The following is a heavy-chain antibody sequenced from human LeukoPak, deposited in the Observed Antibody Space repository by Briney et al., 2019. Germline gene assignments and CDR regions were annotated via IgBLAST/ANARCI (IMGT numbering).Heavy chain of an antibody. CDR1: GGSISSYY. V-gene: IGHV4-4*07. D-gene: IGHD1-20*01. Sequence: PSETLSLTCTVSGGSISSYYWSWIRQPAGKGLEWIGRIYTSGSTNYNPSLKSRVTMSVDTSKNQFSLKLSSVTAADTAVYYCARDQVYNWNDSDAFDIWGQGTMVTVSS. CDR2: IYTSGST. CDR3: ARDQVYNWNDSDAFDI. J-gene: IGHJ3*02.